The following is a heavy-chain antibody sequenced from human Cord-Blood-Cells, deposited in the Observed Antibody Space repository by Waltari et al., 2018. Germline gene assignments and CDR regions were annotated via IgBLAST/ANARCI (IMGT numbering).Heavy chain of an antibody. D-gene: IGHD2-2*01. CDR2: INHSGST. Sequence: QVQLQPWGAGRLKPSVTLSLTCAVYGCPLRCPYWPWMSQPPAKGLEWIGEINHSGSTNYNPSLKSRVTISVDTSKNQFSLKLSSVTAADTAVYYCARGEGYCSSTSCYYLDDWGQGTLVTVSS. CDR3: ARGEGYCSSTSCYYLDD. J-gene: IGHJ4*02. CDR1: GCPLRCPY. V-gene: IGHV4-34*01.